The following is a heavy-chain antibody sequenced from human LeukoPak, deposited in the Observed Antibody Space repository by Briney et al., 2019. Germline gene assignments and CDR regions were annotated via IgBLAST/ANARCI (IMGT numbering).Heavy chain of an antibody. CDR1: GFTFKNFW. V-gene: IGHV3-74*01. CDR3: ATAYRGY. D-gene: IGHD1-26*01. J-gene: IGHJ4*02. CDR2: ISNDGSTR. Sequence: GGSLRLSCVASGFTFKNFWMHWVRQAPGKGLVWVSRISNDGSTRNYADSVKGRFTISRDNASSTLYLQMNSLRAEDTAVYYCATAYRGYWGQGTLITVS.